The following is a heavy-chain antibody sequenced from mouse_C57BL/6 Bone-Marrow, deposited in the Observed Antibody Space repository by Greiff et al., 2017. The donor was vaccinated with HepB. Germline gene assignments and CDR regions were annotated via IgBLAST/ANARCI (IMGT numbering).Heavy chain of an antibody. D-gene: IGHD1-1*01. CDR1: GFTFTDYY. CDR2: IRNKANGYTT. CDR3: ARAYYYGSSPWYFDV. Sequence: EVQLVESGGGLVQPGGSLSLSCAASGFTFTDYYMSWVRQPPGKALEWLGFIRNKANGYTTEYSASVKGRFTISRDNSQSILYLQMNALRAEDSATYSCARAYYYGSSPWYFDVWGTGTTVTVSS. J-gene: IGHJ1*03. V-gene: IGHV7-3*01.